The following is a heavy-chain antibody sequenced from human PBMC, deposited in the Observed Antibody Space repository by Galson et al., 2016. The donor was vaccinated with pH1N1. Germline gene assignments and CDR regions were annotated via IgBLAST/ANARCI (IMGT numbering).Heavy chain of an antibody. J-gene: IGHJ5*02. CDR2: INAIGDDT. CDR1: GFSFSTYG. D-gene: IGHD3-10*01. V-gene: IGHV3-23*01. Sequence: SLRLSCAASGFSFSTYGMSWVRQAPGKGLDWVSGINAIGDDTFYAHTVRGRFTISRDNSRNTVYLHMDSLTAVDSAIYYCARGCAIGHNCNYGSVFSWGQGAQVTVSS. CDR3: ARGCAIGHNCNYGSVFS.